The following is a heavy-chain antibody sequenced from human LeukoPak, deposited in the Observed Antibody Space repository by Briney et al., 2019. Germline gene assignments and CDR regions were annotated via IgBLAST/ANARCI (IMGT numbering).Heavy chain of an antibody. CDR1: GGSISSGSYY. J-gene: IGHJ6*03. V-gene: IGHV4-61*02. CDR2: IYTSGST. CDR3: ASYSNYVSASSCYYYMDV. Sequence: IPSETLSLTCTVSGGSISSGSYYWSWIRQPAGKGLEWIGRIYTSGSTNYNPSLKSRVTISVDTSKNQFSLKLSSVTAADTAVYYCASYSNYVSASSCYYYMDVWGKGPTVTVSS. D-gene: IGHD4-11*01.